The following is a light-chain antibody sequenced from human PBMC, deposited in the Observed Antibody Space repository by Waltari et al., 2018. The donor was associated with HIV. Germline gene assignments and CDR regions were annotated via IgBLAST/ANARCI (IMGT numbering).Light chain of an antibody. CDR1: QRIASSS. Sequence: ENVLTQSPATLSVSPGGRATLSCRASQRIASSSLAWYQQKPGQAPRLLIYGASNRATGIPDRFSGSGSGTDFTLTITRLEPEDFAVYFCQQYGSSPYTFGQGTKLEIK. CDR3: QQYGSSPYT. V-gene: IGKV3-20*01. CDR2: GAS. J-gene: IGKJ2*01.